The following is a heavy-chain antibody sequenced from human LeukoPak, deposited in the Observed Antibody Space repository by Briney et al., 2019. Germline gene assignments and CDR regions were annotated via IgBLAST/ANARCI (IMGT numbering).Heavy chain of an antibody. D-gene: IGHD1-26*01. V-gene: IGHV3-30*04. CDR3: ARLYSGSSYYFDY. Sequence: GGSLRLSCAASGFTFSSYAMHWVRQAPGKGLEWVAVISYDGSNKYYADSVKGRFTISRDNSKNTLYLQMNSLRAEDTAVYYCARLYSGSSYYFDYWGQGTLVTVSS. J-gene: IGHJ4*02. CDR2: ISYDGSNK. CDR1: GFTFSSYA.